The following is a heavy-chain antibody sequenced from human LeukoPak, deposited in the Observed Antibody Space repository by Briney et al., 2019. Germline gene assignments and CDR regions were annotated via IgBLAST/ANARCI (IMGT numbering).Heavy chain of an antibody. CDR3: ARTNYYDSSGYYEYNWFDP. V-gene: IGHV5-51*01. Sequence: GESLKISCKGSGYSFTSYWLGWVRQMPGKGLEWMGIIYPGDSDTRYSPSFQGQVTISADKSISTAYLQWSSLKASDTAMYYCARTNYYDSSGYYEYNWFDPWGQGTLVTVSS. CDR1: GYSFTSYW. CDR2: IYPGDSDT. J-gene: IGHJ5*02. D-gene: IGHD3-22*01.